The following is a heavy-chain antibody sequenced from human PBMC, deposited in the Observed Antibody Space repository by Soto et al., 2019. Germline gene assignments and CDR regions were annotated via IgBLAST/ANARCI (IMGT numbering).Heavy chain of an antibody. CDR2: IYYSGST. CDR3: ARLHGYCISSSCHGPSAMDA. Sequence: SETLSLTCTVSGGSISSSSYYWGWIRQPPGKGLEWIGSIYYSGSTYYNPSLKSRVTISVDTSKNQFSLKVTSVTAADTAVYYCARLHGYCISSSCHGPSAMDARAQETTLTVSS. J-gene: IGHJ6*02. D-gene: IGHD2-2*01. CDR1: GGSISSSSYY. V-gene: IGHV4-39*01.